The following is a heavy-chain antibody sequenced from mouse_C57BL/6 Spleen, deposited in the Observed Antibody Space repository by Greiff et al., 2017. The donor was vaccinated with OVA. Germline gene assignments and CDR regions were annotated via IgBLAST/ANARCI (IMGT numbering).Heavy chain of an antibody. Sequence: QVQLQQPGAELVKPGASVKLSCKASGYTFTSYWMHWVKQRPGQGLEWIGMIHPNSGSTNYNEKFKSKATLTVDKSSSTAYMQLSSRTSEDSAVYYCARGDYGKYFDYWGQGTTLTVSS. D-gene: IGHD1-1*01. CDR3: ARGDYGKYFDY. V-gene: IGHV1-64*01. J-gene: IGHJ2*01. CDR2: IHPNSGST. CDR1: GYTFTSYW.